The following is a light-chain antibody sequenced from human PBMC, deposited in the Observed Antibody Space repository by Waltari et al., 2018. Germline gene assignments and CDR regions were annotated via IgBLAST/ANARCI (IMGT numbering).Light chain of an antibody. CDR3: CSYAGSSPHVI. V-gene: IGLV2-23*01. CDR1: SSDVGRYKF. J-gene: IGLJ2*01. CDR2: GGS. Sequence: QSALTQPASVSGSPGQSITISCTGSSSDVGRYKFLSWYQQHPGKAPQLMIYGGSQRPSGVSNRFSGSKSGNTASLTIAGLRAEDEADYYCCSYAGSSPHVIFGGGTKLTVL.